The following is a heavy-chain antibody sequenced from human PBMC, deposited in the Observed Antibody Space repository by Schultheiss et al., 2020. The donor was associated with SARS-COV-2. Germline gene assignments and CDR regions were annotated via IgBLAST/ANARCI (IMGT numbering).Heavy chain of an antibody. J-gene: IGHJ6*02. Sequence: GGSLRLSCAASGFTFSSYSMNWVRQAPGKGLEWVSYISSSSSTIYYADSVKGRFTISRDNSKNTLYLQMNSLRAEDTAVYYCARDQVYCSSTSCYPSEWYYGMDVWGQGTTVTVSS. CDR3: ARDQVYCSSTSCYPSEWYYGMDV. V-gene: IGHV3-48*01. D-gene: IGHD2-2*01. CDR1: GFTFSSYS. CDR2: ISSSSSTI.